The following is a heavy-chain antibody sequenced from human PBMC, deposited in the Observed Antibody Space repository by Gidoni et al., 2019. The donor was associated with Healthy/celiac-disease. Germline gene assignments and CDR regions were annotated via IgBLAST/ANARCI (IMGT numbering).Heavy chain of an antibody. Sequence: VQLLESGGGLVQPGGSMRLSCAASGFTFSIYAMSWVRQAPGKVLWWGSASSGGGGNTYYADSVKGRLTIARDNTKNTLYLKINSLGAEDTDVYYCAKAPNSFDYWGQGTLVTVSS. CDR1: GFTFSIYA. D-gene: IGHD1-7*01. J-gene: IGHJ4*02. CDR3: AKAPNSFDY. CDR2: SSGGGGNT. V-gene: IGHV3-23*01.